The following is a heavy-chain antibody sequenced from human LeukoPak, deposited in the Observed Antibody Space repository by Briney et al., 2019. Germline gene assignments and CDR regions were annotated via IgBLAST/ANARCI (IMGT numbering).Heavy chain of an antibody. CDR3: AKVWETPRFKPVEYFDY. Sequence: PGGSLRLSCAASGFTFSSYAMSWVRQAPGKGLEWVSAISGSGGSTYYADSVKGWFTISRDNSKNTLYLQMNSLRAEDTAVYYCAKVWETPRFKPVEYFDYWGQGTLVTVSS. CDR2: ISGSGGST. V-gene: IGHV3-23*01. CDR1: GFTFSSYA. D-gene: IGHD1-26*01. J-gene: IGHJ4*02.